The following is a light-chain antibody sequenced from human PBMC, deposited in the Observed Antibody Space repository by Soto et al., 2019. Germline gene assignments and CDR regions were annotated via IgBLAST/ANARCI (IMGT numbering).Light chain of an antibody. Sequence: DIVMTQSPLSLPVTPGEPASISCRSSQSLLHSDGYTYMDWYLQKPGQSPQVLIYLTFNRASGVPDRFSGSGSGTDFTLKISRAEAEDAGVYYCMQALQTPYTFGQGTKLEIK. V-gene: IGKV2-28*01. J-gene: IGKJ2*01. CDR1: QSLLHSDGYTY. CDR2: LTF. CDR3: MQALQTPYT.